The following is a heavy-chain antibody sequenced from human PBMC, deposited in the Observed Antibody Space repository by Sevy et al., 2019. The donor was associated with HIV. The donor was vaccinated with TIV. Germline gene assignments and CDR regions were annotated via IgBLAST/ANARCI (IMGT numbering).Heavy chain of an antibody. V-gene: IGHV3-74*01. D-gene: IGHD3-10*01. Sequence: GGSLKLSCAASGFTFSSYWMHWVRQAPGKGLVWVSRINDDGISTSYADSVKGRFTISRDNAKNTLYLQMNSLRAEDTAVYYCAKKGGHGSGSYYWYDLWGRGTLVTVSS. J-gene: IGHJ2*01. CDR1: GFTFSSYW. CDR3: AKKGGHGSGSYYWYDL. CDR2: INDDGIST.